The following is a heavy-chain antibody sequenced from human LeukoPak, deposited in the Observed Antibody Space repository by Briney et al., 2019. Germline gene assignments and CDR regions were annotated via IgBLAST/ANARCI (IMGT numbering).Heavy chain of an antibody. Sequence: GGSLRLSCAASGFTFSNYAMSWVRQAPGKGLEWVSVISGSGGSTYYADSVKGRFTISRDNSKNTLYLQMNSLRAEDTAVYYCAKGRLAGATVYWGQGTLVTVSS. CDR3: AKGRLAGATVY. J-gene: IGHJ4*02. D-gene: IGHD1-26*01. V-gene: IGHV3-23*01. CDR1: GFTFSNYA. CDR2: ISGSGGST.